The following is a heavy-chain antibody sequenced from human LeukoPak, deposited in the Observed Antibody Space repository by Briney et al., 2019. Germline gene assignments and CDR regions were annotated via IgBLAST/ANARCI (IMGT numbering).Heavy chain of an antibody. D-gene: IGHD3-22*01. J-gene: IGHJ3*02. Sequence: ASVKVSCKASGGTFSSYAISWVRQAPGQGLEWMGGIIPIFGTANYAQKFQGRVTITTDESTSTANMELSSLRSEDTAVYYCARDPEYYYDSSGPGAFDIWGQGTMVTVSS. CDR3: ARDPEYYYDSSGPGAFDI. CDR2: IIPIFGTA. CDR1: GGTFSSYA. V-gene: IGHV1-69*05.